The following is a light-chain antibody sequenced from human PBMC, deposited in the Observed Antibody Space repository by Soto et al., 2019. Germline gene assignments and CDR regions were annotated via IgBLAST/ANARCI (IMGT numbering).Light chain of an antibody. CDR3: CSYTSSSTWV. CDR2: EVR. Sequence: QSALTQPASVSGSPGQSITISCTGTGSDVGGYSYVSWYQQNPGKAPKLMIFEVRNRPSGVSNRFSGSKSGNTASLTISSLQPEDEGDYYCCSYTSSSTWVFGGGTKLTVL. V-gene: IGLV2-14*01. J-gene: IGLJ3*02. CDR1: GSDVGGYSY.